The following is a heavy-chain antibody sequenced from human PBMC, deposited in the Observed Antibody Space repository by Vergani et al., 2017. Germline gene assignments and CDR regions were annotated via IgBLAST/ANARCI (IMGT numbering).Heavy chain of an antibody. Sequence: QVQLVQSGAEVKKPGASVKVSCKASGYTFTSFGFSWVRKAPGQGLEWMGWITSYNGNTNYAQNLQGRVTMTTDTSTSTAYMELRSLRSDDTAVYYCARDSPYGSGRLWYDYWGQGTLVTVSS. CDR2: ITSYNGNT. CDR3: ARDSPYGSGRLWYDY. J-gene: IGHJ4*02. CDR1: GYTFTSFG. D-gene: IGHD3-10*01. V-gene: IGHV1-18*01.